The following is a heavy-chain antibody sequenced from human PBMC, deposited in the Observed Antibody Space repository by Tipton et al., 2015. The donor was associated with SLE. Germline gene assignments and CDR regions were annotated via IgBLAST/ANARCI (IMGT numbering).Heavy chain of an antibody. CDR2: INHNGDT. V-gene: IGHV4-34*01. D-gene: IGHD1-26*01. Sequence: TLSLTCTICDGSLSRYFCTWLRQPPGQGLEWIGEINHNGDTNYNPSLKSRVTISLDTSKNQFSLKLNSVTAADTAVYYCARGRTDAWERADYWGQGTLVTVSS. J-gene: IGHJ4*02. CDR3: ARGRTDAWERADY. CDR1: DGSLSRYF.